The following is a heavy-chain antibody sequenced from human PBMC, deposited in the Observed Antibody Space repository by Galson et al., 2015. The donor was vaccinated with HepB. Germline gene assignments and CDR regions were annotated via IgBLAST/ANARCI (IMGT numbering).Heavy chain of an antibody. D-gene: IGHD3-10*01. V-gene: IGHV3-30-3*01. Sequence: SLRLSCAASGFTFSSYAMHWVRQAPGKGLEWVAVISYDGSNKYYADSVKGRFTISRDNSKNTLYLQMNSLRAEDTAVYYCASAPGTDYWGQGTLVTVSS. CDR3: ASAPGTDY. J-gene: IGHJ4*02. CDR2: ISYDGSNK. CDR1: GFTFSSYA.